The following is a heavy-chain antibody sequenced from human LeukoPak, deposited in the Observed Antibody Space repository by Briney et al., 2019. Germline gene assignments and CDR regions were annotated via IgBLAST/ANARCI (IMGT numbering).Heavy chain of an antibody. CDR1: GVSLRGYY. CDR2: INHEGDS. J-gene: IGHJ6*03. V-gene: IGHV4-34*01. Sequence: SETLSLTCAVYGVSLRGYYWSWIRQSPEKGLEWIGGINHEGDSIYNPSLKSRLTLSVDMSKNQFSLNLRSVTAADTAVYYCARGRNFVSDFYFDVWGKGTTVIVSS. CDR3: ARGRNFVSDFYFDV. D-gene: IGHD1-7*01.